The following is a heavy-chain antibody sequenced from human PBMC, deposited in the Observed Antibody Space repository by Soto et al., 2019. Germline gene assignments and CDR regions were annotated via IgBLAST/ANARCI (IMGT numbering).Heavy chain of an antibody. Sequence: EVQLLESGGGFVHPGGSLRLSCAASGFTFNNYAMSWVRQAPGKGLEWVSARRGSGGSTYYADSVRGRCTISLDNSKKQLYLQMKSMRAEETAVYYCAKDNWDTAMVPSYYFYGMDVWGQGTTVTVSS. CDR3: AKDNWDTAMVPSYYFYGMDV. CDR1: GFTFNNYA. V-gene: IGHV3-23*01. J-gene: IGHJ6*02. D-gene: IGHD5-18*01. CDR2: RRGSGGST.